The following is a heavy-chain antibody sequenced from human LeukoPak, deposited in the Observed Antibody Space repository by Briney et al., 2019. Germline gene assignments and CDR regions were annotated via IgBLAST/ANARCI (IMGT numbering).Heavy chain of an antibody. V-gene: IGHV4-34*01. J-gene: IGHJ6*03. D-gene: IGHD3-10*01. CDR2: INHSGST. Sequence: SETLSLTCAVYGGSFSGYYWSWIRQPPGKGLEWIGEINHSGSTNYNPSLKSRVTISVDTSKNQFSLKLSSVTAADTAVYYCHTGGYCYYYMDVWGKGTTVTVSS. CDR3: HTGGYCYYYMDV. CDR1: GGSFSGYY.